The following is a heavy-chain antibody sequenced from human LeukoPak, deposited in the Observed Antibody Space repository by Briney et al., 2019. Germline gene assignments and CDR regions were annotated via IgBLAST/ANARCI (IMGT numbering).Heavy chain of an antibody. Sequence: GRSLRLSCAASGFTFSRYGMHWVRQAPGKGLEWVAVISYDGSNTYYADSVKGRFTISRDNSKNTLYLQMNSLRAEDTAVYYCYGSSSWRAFDIWGQGTMVTVSS. CDR3: YGSSSWRAFDI. CDR2: ISYDGSNT. V-gene: IGHV3-30*03. D-gene: IGHD6-13*01. CDR1: GFTFSRYG. J-gene: IGHJ3*02.